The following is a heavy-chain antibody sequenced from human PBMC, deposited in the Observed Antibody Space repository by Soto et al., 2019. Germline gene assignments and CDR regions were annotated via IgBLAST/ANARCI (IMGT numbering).Heavy chain of an antibody. V-gene: IGHV3-21*02. CDR3: ARKHSSCATGYDYFDY. CDR1: GFTFSDSD. CDR2: ISSGGSPM. D-gene: IGHD3-9*01. Sequence: EVQLVESGGGLVEPGGSLRLSCAGSGFTFSDSDMTWFRQAPGKGLEWVSSISSGGSPMSYAESFKGRFTISRDNAKSSLYLQMNSLRVEDTSIYYCARKHSSCATGYDYFDYWCQGTLVTVSS. J-gene: IGHJ4*02.